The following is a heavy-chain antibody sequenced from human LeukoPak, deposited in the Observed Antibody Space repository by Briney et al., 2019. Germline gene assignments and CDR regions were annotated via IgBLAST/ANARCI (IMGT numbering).Heavy chain of an antibody. Sequence: ASVKVSCKASGYTFTSYAMNWVRQAPGQGLEWMGWINTNTGNPTYAQGFTGRFVFSLDTSVSTAYLQISSLKAEDSAVYYCARDGDILTGYYHTPNYXGQGTLVTVSS. D-gene: IGHD3-9*01. V-gene: IGHV7-4-1*02. CDR2: INTNTGNP. CDR3: ARDGDILTGYYHTPNY. CDR1: GYTFTSYA. J-gene: IGHJ4*02.